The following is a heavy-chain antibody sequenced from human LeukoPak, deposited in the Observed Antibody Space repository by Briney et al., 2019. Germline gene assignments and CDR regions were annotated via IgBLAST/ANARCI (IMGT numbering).Heavy chain of an antibody. V-gene: IGHV3-23*01. CDR3: AKSAFGGTIPKD. J-gene: IGHJ4*02. Sequence: GGSLRLSCEGSGFTFSSYAMSWVRQAPGKGLEWVSVVSGSGGTIYYVDSVKGRFTISRDNSKNTLYLQMNTLRAEDTAIYYCAKSAFGGTIPKDWGQGTLVTVIS. CDR2: VSGSGGTI. CDR1: GFTFSSYA. D-gene: IGHD3-16*01.